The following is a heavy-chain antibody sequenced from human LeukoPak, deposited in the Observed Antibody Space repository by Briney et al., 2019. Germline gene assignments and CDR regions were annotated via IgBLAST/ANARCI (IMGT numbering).Heavy chain of an antibody. J-gene: IGHJ4*02. CDR1: GLTVSSNY. CDR2: IYSGGST. D-gene: IGHD7-27*01. Sequence: GGSLRLSCAASGLTVSSNYMSWVRQAPGKGLEWVSVIYSGGSTYYADSVKGRFTISRDNSKNTLYLQMNSLRAEDTAVYYCARDMTKLGYFDYWGQGTLVTVSS. CDR3: ARDMTKLGYFDY. V-gene: IGHV3-66*02.